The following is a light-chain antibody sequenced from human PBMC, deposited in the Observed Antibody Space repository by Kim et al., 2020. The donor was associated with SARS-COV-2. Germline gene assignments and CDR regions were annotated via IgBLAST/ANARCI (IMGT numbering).Light chain of an antibody. J-gene: IGKJ1*01. CDR1: QTITTW. CDR3: QQYHSFPWT. V-gene: IGKV1-5*01. Sequence: AAVGDRVTITCRASQTITTWLAWYQQKPGKAPNLLIYEVSTLEDGVPSRFSGGGSGTEFTLTIASLQPYDFATYYCQQYHSFPWTFGQGTKVDIK. CDR2: EVS.